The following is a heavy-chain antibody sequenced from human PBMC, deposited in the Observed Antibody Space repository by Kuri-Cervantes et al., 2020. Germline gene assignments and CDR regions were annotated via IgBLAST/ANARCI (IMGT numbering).Heavy chain of an antibody. D-gene: IGHD4-17*01. V-gene: IGHV3-74*01. J-gene: IGHJ6*02. CDR3: ARETNIYGDYGNYYGMDV. CDR2: INSDGSSI. Sequence: GGSLRLSCAASGFTFSSYWMNWVRQGPGKGLVWVSRINSDGSSITYADSVKGRFTISRDNAKNTLYLQMNSLRAEDTAMYYCARETNIYGDYGNYYGMDVWGQGTTVTVSS. CDR1: GFTFSSYW.